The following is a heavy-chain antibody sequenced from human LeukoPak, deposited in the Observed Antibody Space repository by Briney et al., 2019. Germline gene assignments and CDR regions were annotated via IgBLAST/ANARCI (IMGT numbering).Heavy chain of an antibody. J-gene: IGHJ4*02. CDR2: INGDSSTT. CDR1: GFTFNNYA. CDR3: TRSKGYCSSTTCANFDC. D-gene: IGHD2-2*01. V-gene: IGHV3-23*01. Sequence: GGSLRLSCAASGFTFNNYAMSWVRQAPGKGLEWVSAINGDSSTTYYTDSVKGRFSISRDNSKNTLYLQMNSLRAKDTAIYYCTRSKGYCSSTTCANFDCWGQGTLVTVSS.